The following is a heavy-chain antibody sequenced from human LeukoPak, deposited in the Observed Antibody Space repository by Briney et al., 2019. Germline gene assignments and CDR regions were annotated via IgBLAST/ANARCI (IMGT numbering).Heavy chain of an antibody. V-gene: IGHV3-21*01. J-gene: IGHJ4*02. Sequence: PGGSLRLSCAASGFTFSSHSMNWVRQAPGKGLEWVSSISSSSSYIYYADSVKGRFTISRDNAKNSLYLQMNSLRAEDTAVYYCARDSRRCSGGSCYPDYWGQGTLVTVSS. CDR3: ARDSRRCSGGSCYPDY. CDR2: ISSSSSYI. CDR1: GFTFSSHS. D-gene: IGHD2-15*01.